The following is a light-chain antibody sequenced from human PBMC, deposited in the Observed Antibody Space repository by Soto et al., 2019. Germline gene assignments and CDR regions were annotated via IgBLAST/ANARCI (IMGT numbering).Light chain of an antibody. CDR3: MQGTHWPWT. Sequence: DVVMTQSPLSLPVTLGQPASISCRSSQSLVYSDGNTYLNWFQQRPGQSPRRLIYKVSNRDSGVPDRFSGSGSATDFTLNISRVEAEDVGVYYCMQGTHWPWTFGQGTKVEIK. V-gene: IGKV2-30*01. CDR1: QSLVYSDGNTY. CDR2: KVS. J-gene: IGKJ1*01.